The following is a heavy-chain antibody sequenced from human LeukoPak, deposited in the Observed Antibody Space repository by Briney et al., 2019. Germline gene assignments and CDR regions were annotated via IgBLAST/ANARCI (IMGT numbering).Heavy chain of an antibody. CDR1: GGSVSSYY. CDR2: VYSSGST. Sequence: TSETLSLTCTVSGGSVSSYYWSWIRQPPGRGLEWIGYVYSSGSTNYNPSLKSRVTISVDTSKNQLSLKLSSVTAADTAVYYCARGPTRYYFDYWGQGTLVTVSS. V-gene: IGHV4-59*02. CDR3: ARGPTRYYFDY. J-gene: IGHJ4*02.